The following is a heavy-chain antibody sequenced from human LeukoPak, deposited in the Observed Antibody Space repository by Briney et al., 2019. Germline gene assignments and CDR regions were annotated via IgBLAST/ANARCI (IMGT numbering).Heavy chain of an antibody. CDR2: ISPGDSDT. V-gene: IGHV5-51*01. CDR1: GYSFTDYW. Sequence: GESLKISCKGSGYSFTDYWIVWVRQMPGKGLECMGVISPGDSDTRYSPSFQGQVTISADKSISTAYLQWSSLKASDTAMYYCARLERNGDYAFDYWGQGTLVTVSS. J-gene: IGHJ4*02. CDR3: ARLERNGDYAFDY. D-gene: IGHD4-17*01.